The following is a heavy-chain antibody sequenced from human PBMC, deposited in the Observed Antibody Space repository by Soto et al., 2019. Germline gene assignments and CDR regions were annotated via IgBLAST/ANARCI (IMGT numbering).Heavy chain of an antibody. CDR1: GFTFSNAW. Sequence: GGSLRLSCAASGFTFSNAWMSWVRQAPGKGLEWVGRIKSKTDGGTTDYAAPVKGRFTISRDDSKNTLYLQMNSLKTEDTAVYYCTTDYLSQSAVGDLGELSYYDAFDIWGQGTMVTVSS. J-gene: IGHJ3*02. CDR2: IKSKTDGGTT. CDR3: TTDYLSQSAVGDLGELSYYDAFDI. D-gene: IGHD3-16*02. V-gene: IGHV3-15*01.